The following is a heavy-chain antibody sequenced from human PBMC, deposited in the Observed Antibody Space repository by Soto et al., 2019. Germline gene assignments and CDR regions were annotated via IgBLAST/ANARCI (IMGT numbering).Heavy chain of an antibody. CDR2: IYHNGAT. CDR3: ARVHHFGVIED. D-gene: IGHD3-3*01. V-gene: IGHV4-30-2*01. CDR1: GGSINSGGYS. Sequence: SETLSLTCAVSGGSINSGGYSWSWIRLPLGKGLEWIGYIYHNGATQYNPSLKSRVTISVDRSKNQFSLKLSSVTAADTAVYYCARVHHFGVIEDWGPGTLVTVSS. J-gene: IGHJ4*02.